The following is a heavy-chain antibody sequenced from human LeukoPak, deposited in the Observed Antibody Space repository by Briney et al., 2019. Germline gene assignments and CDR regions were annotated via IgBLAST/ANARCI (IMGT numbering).Heavy chain of an antibody. CDR3: ARVGYCISTSCGFDP. V-gene: IGHV4-59*01. J-gene: IGHJ5*02. Sequence: PSETLSLTCTASGGTISSYYWSWIRQPPGKGLEWIGFIYYSGSTKYNPSPKSRVTISVYTSKTQFSLKLSSVTAADAAVYYYARVGYCISTSCGFDPWGQGTLVTVSS. CDR1: GGTISSYY. D-gene: IGHD2-2*01. CDR2: IYYSGST.